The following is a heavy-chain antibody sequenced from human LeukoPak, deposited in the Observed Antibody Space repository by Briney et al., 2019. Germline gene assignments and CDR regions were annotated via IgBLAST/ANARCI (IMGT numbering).Heavy chain of an antibody. D-gene: IGHD5-24*01. CDR3: ARIRDGYNDAYDI. CDR2: INPSDGST. Sequence: GASVKVSCKASGYTFTSYYIHLVRQAPGQGFEWMAIINPSDGSTTNSQRFQGRVTMTRDTSTSTVYMELSGLRSEDTAPYYCARIRDGYNDAYDIWGQGTMVTVSS. CDR1: GYTFTSYY. J-gene: IGHJ3*02. V-gene: IGHV1-46*01.